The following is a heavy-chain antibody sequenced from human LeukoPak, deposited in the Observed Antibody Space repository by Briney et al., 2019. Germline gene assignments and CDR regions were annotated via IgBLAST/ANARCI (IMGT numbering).Heavy chain of an antibody. CDR1: GYTFTAYY. CDR2: INPNSGGT. J-gene: IGHJ4*02. Sequence: ASVKVSCKASGYTFTAYYTHWVRQAPGQGLEWMGWINPNSGGTNYAQKFQGRVTMTRDTSITTAYMDLSSLRSDDTAVYYCARGDIYFDYWGQGTLVTVSS. CDR3: ARGDIYFDY. V-gene: IGHV1-2*02.